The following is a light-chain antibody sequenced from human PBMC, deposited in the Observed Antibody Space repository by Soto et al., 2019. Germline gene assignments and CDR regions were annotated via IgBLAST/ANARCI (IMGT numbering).Light chain of an antibody. CDR2: GAS. V-gene: IGKV3D-15*01. CDR1: QSINSD. CDR3: QQYNNWPRT. Sequence: EIVMTQSPATLSVSPGETTRLSCRASQSINSDVAWYQQKVGQTPRLLIHGASTRATGIAARFSGSGSGTEFTLTISSLQPEDFAVYYCQQYNNWPRTFGQGTKVDI. J-gene: IGKJ1*01.